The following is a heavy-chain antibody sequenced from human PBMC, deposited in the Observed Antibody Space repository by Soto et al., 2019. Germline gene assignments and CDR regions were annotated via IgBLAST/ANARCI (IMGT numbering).Heavy chain of an antibody. CDR1: GFTFSDHY. V-gene: IGHV3-72*01. CDR2: TRNKANSYTA. J-gene: IGHJ4*02. Sequence: RGSLRLSCAASGFTFSDHYMDWVRQAPGKGLEWVGRTRNKANSYTAEYAAYVKGRLNISRDDSKNSLYLPMNSLKTEDTAVNYSSRVRARHYDFWGGFQDYWGQGTLVTVSS. CDR3: SRVRARHYDFWGGFQDY. D-gene: IGHD3-3*01.